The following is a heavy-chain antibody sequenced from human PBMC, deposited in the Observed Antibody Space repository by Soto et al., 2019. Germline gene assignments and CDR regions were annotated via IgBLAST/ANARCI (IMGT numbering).Heavy chain of an antibody. V-gene: IGHV1-18*01. CDR3: ARELGDTEGDAFDI. Sequence: VQLVQSGAAVKKPGASVKVSCKASGYTFTSYGISWVRQAPGQGLEWMGWIRAYNGNTNYAQQLKGRVTMTTDTSTSTAYMELRSLRSDDTAVYYCARELGDTEGDAFDIWGQGTMVTVSS. CDR1: GYTFTSYG. D-gene: IGHD3-16*01. CDR2: IRAYNGNT. J-gene: IGHJ3*02.